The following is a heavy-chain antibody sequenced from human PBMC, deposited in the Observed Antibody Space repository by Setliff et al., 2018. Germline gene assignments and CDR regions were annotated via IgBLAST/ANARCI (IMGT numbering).Heavy chain of an antibody. CDR3: ARLPNYVWGSPVDY. Sequence: PSETLSLTCTVSGASITNINYYWGLIRQPPGKGLEWIGSIFYSGGTFYNPSLKSRVTISVDTSKNQFSLTLSSVTAADTAVYYCARLPNYVWGSPVDYWGQGTQVTVSS. CDR2: IFYSGGT. CDR1: GASITNINYY. J-gene: IGHJ4*02. V-gene: IGHV4-39*01. D-gene: IGHD3-16*01.